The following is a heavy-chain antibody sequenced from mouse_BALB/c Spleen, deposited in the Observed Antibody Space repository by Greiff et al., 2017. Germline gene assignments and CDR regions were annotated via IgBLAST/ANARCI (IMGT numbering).Heavy chain of an antibody. CDR1: GYTFTSYW. V-gene: IGHV1-5*01. D-gene: IGHD1-1*01. CDR2: IYPGNSDT. Sequence: EVQLQQSGTVLARPGASVKMSCKASGYTFTSYWMHWVKQRPGQGLEWIGAIYPGNSDTSYNQKFKGKAKLTAVTSTSTAYMELSSLTNEDSAVYYCTRVPYYYGSSHWYFDVWGAGTTVTVSS. J-gene: IGHJ1*01. CDR3: TRVPYYYGSSHWYFDV.